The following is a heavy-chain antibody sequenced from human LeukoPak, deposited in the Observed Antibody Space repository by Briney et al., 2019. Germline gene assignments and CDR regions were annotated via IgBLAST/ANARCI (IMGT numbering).Heavy chain of an antibody. CDR2: ISGSGGST. CDR1: GFTFSSYA. J-gene: IGHJ4*02. Sequence: GGSLRLSCSASGFTFSSYAMSWVRQAPGKGLEWVSAISGSGGSTYYADSVKGRFTISRDNSKNTLYLQMNSLRAEDTAVYYCAKLSYPRDYFDYWGQGTLVTVSS. D-gene: IGHD1-26*01. V-gene: IGHV3-23*01. CDR3: AKLSYPRDYFDY.